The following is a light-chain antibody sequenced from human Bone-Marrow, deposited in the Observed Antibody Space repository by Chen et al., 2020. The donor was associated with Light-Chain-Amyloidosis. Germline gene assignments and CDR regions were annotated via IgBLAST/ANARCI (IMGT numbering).Light chain of an antibody. J-gene: IGLJ3*02. V-gene: IGLV3-21*02. CDR1: NIGSTS. Sequence: SYVLTQPSSVSVAPGQTATIACGGNNIGSTSVHWYQQTPGQAPLLVGYDDSDRPSGIPERLSGSNSGNTATLTISRVEAGDEADDYCQVWDRSSDRPVFGGGTKLTVL. CDR3: QVWDRSSDRPV. CDR2: DDS.